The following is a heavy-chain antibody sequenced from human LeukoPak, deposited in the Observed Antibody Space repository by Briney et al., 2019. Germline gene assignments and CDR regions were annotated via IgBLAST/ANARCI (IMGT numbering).Heavy chain of an antibody. V-gene: IGHV3-23*01. CDR2: ISGSGATT. CDR3: AKDPEWLLQSLYFDY. Sequence: PGGSLRLSCAASGFTFSNFAMSWVRQAPGKGLEWVSVISGSGATTHYADSVKGRFTISRDNSRNTLYLQMNSLRAEDTAVYYCAKDPEWLLQSLYFDYWGQGTLVTVSS. CDR1: GFTFSNFA. J-gene: IGHJ4*02. D-gene: IGHD3-3*01.